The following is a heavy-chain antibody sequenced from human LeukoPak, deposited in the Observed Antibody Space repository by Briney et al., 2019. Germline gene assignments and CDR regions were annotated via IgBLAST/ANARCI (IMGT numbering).Heavy chain of an antibody. CDR2: IYYSGST. Sequence: SETLSLTCTVSGGSISSGRHHWSWIRQHPGKGLEWVGYIYYSGSTNYNPSLKSRVTISVDTSKNQFSLKLSSVTAADTAVYYCARSTTVTTLTSYYYYGMDVWGQGTTVTVSS. J-gene: IGHJ6*02. V-gene: IGHV4-61*01. CDR1: GGSISSGRHH. CDR3: ARSTTVTTLTSYYYYGMDV. D-gene: IGHD4-17*01.